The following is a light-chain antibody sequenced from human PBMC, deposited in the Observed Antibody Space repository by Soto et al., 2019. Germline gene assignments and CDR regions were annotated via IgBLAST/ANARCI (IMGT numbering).Light chain of an antibody. J-gene: IGKJ4*01. V-gene: IGKV3-20*01. CDR2: GAS. CDR3: QQYVSIPLT. Sequence: EIVLTQSPGTLSLSPGERATLSCRASQSVGTYLAWYQQKPGQAPRLLIYGASSRATGIPDRFSGSGSGTDVTLTISRLEPEDSEVYYCQQYVSIPLTLGGGTKVDIK. CDR1: QSVGTY.